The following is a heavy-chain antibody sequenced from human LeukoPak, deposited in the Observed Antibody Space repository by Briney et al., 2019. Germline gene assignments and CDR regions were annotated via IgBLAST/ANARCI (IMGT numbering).Heavy chain of an antibody. D-gene: IGHD4-17*01. V-gene: IGHV3-7*01. CDR2: IKQDGSDK. J-gene: IGHJ4*02. CDR1: GFTFRSYW. CDR3: AREEYGDHLW. Sequence: GGSLRLSCAASGFTFRSYWMSWVRQAPGKGLEWVANIKQDGSDKYYVDSVKGRFTISRDNAKNSLYLQMYSLRAEDTAVYYCAREEYGDHLWWGQGALVTVSS.